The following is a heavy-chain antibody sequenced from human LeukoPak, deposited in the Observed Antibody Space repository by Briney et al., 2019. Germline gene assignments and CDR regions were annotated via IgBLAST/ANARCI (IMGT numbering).Heavy chain of an antibody. J-gene: IGHJ6*03. Sequence: ASVKVSCKVSGYTLTELSMHWVRQAPGKGLEWMGGFDPEDGETIYAQKFQGRVTMTEDTSTDTAYMELSSLRSEDTAVYYCATNAGRYYYYYMDVWGKGTTVTVSS. CDR3: ATNAGRYYYYYMDV. CDR1: GYTLTELS. CDR2: FDPEDGET. V-gene: IGHV1-24*01.